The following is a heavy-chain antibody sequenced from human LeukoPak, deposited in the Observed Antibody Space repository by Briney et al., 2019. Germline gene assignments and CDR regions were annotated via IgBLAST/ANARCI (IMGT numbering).Heavy chain of an antibody. J-gene: IGHJ4*02. CDR1: GFTFSSYS. D-gene: IGHD1-26*01. Sequence: GRSLRLSCAASGFTFSSYSMHWVRQAPGMGLEWVALISYDGTYKYYADSVKGRFTISRDNAKNSLYLQVNSLRAEDTAVYYCARDLTDSGCYHYWGQGTLVTVSS. V-gene: IGHV3-30-3*01. CDR2: ISYDGTYK. CDR3: ARDLTDSGCYHY.